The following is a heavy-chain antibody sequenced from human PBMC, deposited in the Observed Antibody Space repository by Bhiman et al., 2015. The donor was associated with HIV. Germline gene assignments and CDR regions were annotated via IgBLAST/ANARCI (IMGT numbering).Heavy chain of an antibody. CDR1: GFTFSSYE. D-gene: IGHD3-22*01. V-gene: IGHV3-48*03. Sequence: EVQLVESGGGLVKPGGSLRLSCAASGFTFSSYEMNWVRQAPGKGLEWVSYISSSSTTIYYADSVKGRFTISRDNAKSSLYLQMNSLRAEDTAFYYCARPYYYDSGGYSAGLRYWGQGTLVTVSS. CDR3: ARPYYYDSGGYSAGLRY. J-gene: IGHJ4*02. CDR2: ISSSSTTI.